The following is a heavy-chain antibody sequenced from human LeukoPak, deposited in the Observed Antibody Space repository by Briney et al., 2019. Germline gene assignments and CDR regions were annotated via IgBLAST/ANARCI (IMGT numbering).Heavy chain of an antibody. D-gene: IGHD6-19*01. Sequence: GGSLRLSCAASGFTFSTYGMHWVRQAPGKGLEWVAVVSYDGSSIYYADSVKGRFTISRDNADNTLYLQMNSLRAEDTAVYYCARDLGYTSGHPFDFWGQGTLVTVSS. CDR1: GFTFSTYG. CDR3: ARDLGYTSGHPFDF. V-gene: IGHV3-30*03. CDR2: VSYDGSSI. J-gene: IGHJ4*02.